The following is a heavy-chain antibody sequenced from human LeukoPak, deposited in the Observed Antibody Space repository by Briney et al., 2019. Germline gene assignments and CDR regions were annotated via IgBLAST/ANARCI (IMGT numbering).Heavy chain of an antibody. CDR3: ASTSREYYYDSSGKLSFDY. D-gene: IGHD3-22*01. V-gene: IGHV4-30-4*01. CDR1: GGSISSGDYY. CDR2: IYYSGST. Sequence: SETLSLTCTVSGGSISSGDYYWSWIGQPPGKGLEWIGYIYYSGSTYYNPSLKSRVTISVDTSKNQFSLKLSSVTAADTAVYYCASTSREYYYDSSGKLSFDYWGQGTLVTVSS. J-gene: IGHJ4*02.